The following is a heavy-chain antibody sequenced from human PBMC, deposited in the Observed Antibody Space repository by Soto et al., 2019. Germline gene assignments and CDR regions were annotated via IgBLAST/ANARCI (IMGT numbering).Heavy chain of an antibody. V-gene: IGHV3-23*01. J-gene: IGHJ4*02. Sequence: PGGSLRLSCAASGFTFSSYAISWIRLSPGKGLEWVSVISGGGDSTYYTPSVKGRFTISTDDFKNTLYLQMNSLRTEDTAIYYCAKLRDFVVLPAGILDYWGPGTLVTVSS. D-gene: IGHD2-8*01. CDR3: AKLRDFVVLPAGILDY. CDR1: GFTFSSYA. CDR2: ISGGGDST.